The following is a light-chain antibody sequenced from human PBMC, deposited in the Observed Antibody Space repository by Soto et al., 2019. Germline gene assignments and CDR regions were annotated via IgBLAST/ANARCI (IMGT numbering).Light chain of an antibody. CDR1: QSIYRY. J-gene: IGKJ5*01. CDR2: TAS. CDR3: QQRYSSPVT. V-gene: IGKV1-39*01. Sequence: DLQMTQSPSSRSASVGDRVTITGRASQSIYRYLNWFQKKPGKDPKLLIYTASILQSGVPSRFSGSGSGTDFNLTITSLQPEDFATYYCQQRYSSPVTFGQGTRREIK.